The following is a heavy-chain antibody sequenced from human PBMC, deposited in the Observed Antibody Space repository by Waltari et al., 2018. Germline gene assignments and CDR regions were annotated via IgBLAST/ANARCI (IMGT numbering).Heavy chain of an antibody. CDR1: VITVSTSY. CDR3: ARGRRDDYDSSPYDFDL. CDR2: IYSGGVA. V-gene: IGHV3-53*01. Sequence: EVQLVESGGGFIQPGGSLRLSCAASVITVSTSYMGWVRQPPGRGLQWVSTIYSGGVAYDAESVKGRFTLSRDNSTTILFLQMNSLRPEDAALYSRARGRRDDYDSSPYDFDLWGRGTLVSVSS. J-gene: IGHJ2*01. D-gene: IGHD3-22*01.